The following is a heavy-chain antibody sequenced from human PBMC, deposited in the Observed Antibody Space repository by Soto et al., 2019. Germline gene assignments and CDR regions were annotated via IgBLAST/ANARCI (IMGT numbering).Heavy chain of an antibody. J-gene: IGHJ5*02. V-gene: IGHV3-23*01. CDR3: AKSSGWYVNNWLDP. CDR2: ITGSGGGGT. CDR1: GFTFSSYA. Sequence: GGSLRLSCVPSGFTFSSYAMSWVRQAPGKGLEWVSSITGSGGGGTYHADSVKGRFTISRDNAKNTLYLQMNSLRAEDTAIYYCAKSSGWYVNNWLDPWGQGTLVTVSS. D-gene: IGHD6-19*01.